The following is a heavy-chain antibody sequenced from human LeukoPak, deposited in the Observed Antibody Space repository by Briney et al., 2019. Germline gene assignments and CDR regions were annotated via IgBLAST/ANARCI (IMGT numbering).Heavy chain of an antibody. V-gene: IGHV3-21*01. CDR3: ARDLRL. CDR2: ISSGSNYI. Sequence: PGGSLRLSCAASGFTFSNYNMNRVRQAPGKGLEWVSSISSGSNYIYYADSVKGRFTISRDNAKSSLYLQMNSLRADGAAVYYCARDLRLWGQGTLVTVSS. CDR1: GFTFSNYN. J-gene: IGHJ4*02.